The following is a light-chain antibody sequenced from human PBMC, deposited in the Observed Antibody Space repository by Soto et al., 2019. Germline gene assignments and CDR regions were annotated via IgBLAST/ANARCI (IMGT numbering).Light chain of an antibody. CDR2: EVN. J-gene: IGLJ3*02. Sequence: QSALTQPPSASGSPGQSVTISCTGTNSDVGGYNYVSWYQQHPGKVPQLMIYEVNKRPSGVPDRFSGSKSGNTASLTVSGLQADDEAEYFCNSFAGSNTLVFGGGTKLTVL. CDR1: NSDVGGYNY. V-gene: IGLV2-8*01. CDR3: NSFAGSNTLV.